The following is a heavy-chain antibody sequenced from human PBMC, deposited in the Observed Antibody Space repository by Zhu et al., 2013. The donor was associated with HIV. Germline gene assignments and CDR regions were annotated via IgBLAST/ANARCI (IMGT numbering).Heavy chain of an antibody. J-gene: IGHJ5*02. CDR3: ARGRTGFYGSGSYYNSGYGWFDP. D-gene: IGHD3-10*01. CDR1: GGSFSGYY. CDR2: INHSGST. Sequence: QVQLQQWGAGLLKPSETLSLTCAVYGGSFSGYYWSWIRQPPGKGLEWIGEINHSGSTNYNPSLKSRVTISVDTSKNQFSLKLSSVTAADTAVYYCARGRTGFYGSGSYYNSGYGWFDPWGQGTLVTVSS. V-gene: IGHV4-34*01.